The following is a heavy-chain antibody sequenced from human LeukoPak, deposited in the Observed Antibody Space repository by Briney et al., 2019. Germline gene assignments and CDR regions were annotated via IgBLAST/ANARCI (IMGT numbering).Heavy chain of an antibody. CDR3: ARLVGATPVDY. D-gene: IGHD1-26*01. V-gene: IGHV5-51*01. CDR2: IYPGDSDT. CDR1: GYSFTSYW. J-gene: IGHJ4*02. Sequence: GESLKISCKGSGYSFTSYWIGWVRPRPGKGLEWIGIIYPGDSDTRYSPSFQGQVTISADKSTSTAYLQWSSLKASDTAMYYCARLVGATPVDYWGQGTLVTVSS.